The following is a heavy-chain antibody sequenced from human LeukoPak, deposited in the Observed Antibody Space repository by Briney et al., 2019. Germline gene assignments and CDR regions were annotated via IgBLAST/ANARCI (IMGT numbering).Heavy chain of an antibody. V-gene: IGHV1-18*01. D-gene: IGHD1-26*01. J-gene: IGHJ4*02. CDR1: GYTFTSYG. CDR3: ARVETGSPPDF. Sequence: ASVKVSCKASGYTFTSYGISWVRQAPGQGLEWMGWISAYNGYTNYAQKFQGRVTMTTDTSTTTAYMELSSLRSDDTAVYYCARVETGSPPDFWGQGTLVTVSS. CDR2: ISAYNGYT.